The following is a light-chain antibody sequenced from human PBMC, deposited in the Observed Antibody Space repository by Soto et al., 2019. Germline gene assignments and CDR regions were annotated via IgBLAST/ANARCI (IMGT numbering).Light chain of an antibody. J-gene: IGKJ1*01. CDR3: QQYNNWPPWT. CDR2: GAS. Sequence: EIVMTQSPATLSVSPGERATLSCRASQSVSSNLAWYQQKPGQAPRLLIYGASTRATGIPARFSGSGSGTELTLTIRGLQSEDFAVYYCQQYNNWPPWTFGQGTKVEIK. V-gene: IGKV3-15*01. CDR1: QSVSSN.